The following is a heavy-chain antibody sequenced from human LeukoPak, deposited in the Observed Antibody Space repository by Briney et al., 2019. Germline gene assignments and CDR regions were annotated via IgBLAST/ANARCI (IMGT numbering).Heavy chain of an antibody. CDR1: GGSFSGYY. J-gene: IGHJ5*02. Sequence: PSETLSLTCAVYGGSFSGYYWSWIRQPPGKGLEWIGEINHSGSTNYNPSLKSRVTISVDTSKNQFSLKLSSVTAADTAVYYCARGLSRIPRGKNWFDPWGQGTLVTVPS. CDR3: ARGLSRIPRGKNWFDP. D-gene: IGHD2-15*01. CDR2: INHSGST. V-gene: IGHV4-34*01.